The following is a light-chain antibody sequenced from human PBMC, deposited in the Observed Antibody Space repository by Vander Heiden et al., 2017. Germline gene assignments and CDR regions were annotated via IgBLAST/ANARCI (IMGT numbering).Light chain of an antibody. CDR3: QQYYSAPYT. CDR1: ESVFYSSSNKNY. J-gene: IGKJ2*01. Sequence: DIVMTQSPDSLAVSLGERATINCKSSESVFYSSSNKNYLDWYQQKPGQPPKLLIYWASTRESGVPDRSSGSGSGTDFTLTISSLQAEDVAVYYCQQYYSAPYTFGQGTKLEIK. V-gene: IGKV4-1*01. CDR2: WAS.